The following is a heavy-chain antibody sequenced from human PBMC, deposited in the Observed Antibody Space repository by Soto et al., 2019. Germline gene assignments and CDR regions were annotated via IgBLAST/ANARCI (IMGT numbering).Heavy chain of an antibody. Sequence: QVQLQESGPGLVKPSETLSLTCTVSGGSISSYYWSWIRQPPGKGLEWIGYIYYSGSTNYNPSLKRRVTISVDTSKNQFSLTLSSVTAADTAVYYCARAYGDYVFDYWGQGTLVTVSS. CDR2: IYYSGST. V-gene: IGHV4-59*01. D-gene: IGHD4-17*01. CDR1: GGSISSYY. J-gene: IGHJ4*02. CDR3: ARAYGDYVFDY.